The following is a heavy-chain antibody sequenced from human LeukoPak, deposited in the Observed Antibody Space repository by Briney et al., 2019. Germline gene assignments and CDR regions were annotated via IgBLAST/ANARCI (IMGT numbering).Heavy chain of an antibody. D-gene: IGHD6-19*01. CDR2: ISYDETNV. Sequence: SGGSLRLSCAASGFTFSSYGIHWVRQAPGQGLERVGVISYDETNVYYADSVKGRFTTSRDNSKSTVYLQMNSLRAEDTAVYYCAKGVAVAGTYYYGMDVWGQGTTVTVSS. CDR3: AKGVAVAGTYYYGMDV. CDR1: GFTFSSYG. J-gene: IGHJ6*02. V-gene: IGHV3-30*18.